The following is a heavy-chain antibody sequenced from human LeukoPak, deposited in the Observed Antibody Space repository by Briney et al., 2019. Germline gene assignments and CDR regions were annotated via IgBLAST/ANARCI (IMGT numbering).Heavy chain of an antibody. J-gene: IGHJ3*02. V-gene: IGHV1-2*02. CDR3: ARDQSWFDAFDI. CDR2: INPNSGGT. D-gene: IGHD3-9*01. CDR1: GYTFTGYY. Sequence: ASVKVSCKASGYTFTGYYMRWVRQAPGQGLEWMGWINPNSGGTNYAQKFQGRVTMTRDTSISTAYMELSRLRSDDTAVYYCARDQSWFDAFDIWGQGTMVTVSS.